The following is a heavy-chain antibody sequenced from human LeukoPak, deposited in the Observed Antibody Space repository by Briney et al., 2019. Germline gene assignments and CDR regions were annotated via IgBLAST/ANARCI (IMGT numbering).Heavy chain of an antibody. CDR2: ISSSGSTI. V-gene: IGHV3-48*03. Sequence: GGSLRLSCAASGFTFSSYEMNWVRQAPGKGLEWVSYISSSGSTIYYADSVKGRFTISRDNSKNSLYLQMNSLRAEDTAVYYCAREGYSSSWYSGYYYYMDVWGKGTTVTVSS. CDR1: GFTFSSYE. J-gene: IGHJ6*03. D-gene: IGHD6-13*01. CDR3: AREGYSSSWYSGYYYYMDV.